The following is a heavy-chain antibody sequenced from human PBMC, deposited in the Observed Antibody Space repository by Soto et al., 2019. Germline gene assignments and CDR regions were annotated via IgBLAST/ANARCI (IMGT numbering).Heavy chain of an antibody. V-gene: IGHV3-21*01. CDR2: ISSSGRYI. D-gene: IGHD1-20*01. Sequence: GGSLRLSCTASGFTLSDYNMNWVRQAPGQGLEWVSSISSSGRYIYHADSVRGRFTISRDNAKNSLYLQMNSLRADDTAVYYCARDRAKGEAEVTEFDPWGQGTPVPVSS. CDR3: ARDRAKGEAEVTEFDP. J-gene: IGHJ5*02. CDR1: GFTLSDYN.